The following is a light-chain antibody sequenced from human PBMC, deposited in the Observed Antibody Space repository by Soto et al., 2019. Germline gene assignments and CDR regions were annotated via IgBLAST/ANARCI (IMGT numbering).Light chain of an antibody. CDR1: QSVSSN. J-gene: IGKJ2*01. CDR2: GAS. Sequence: EIVMTQSPASLSVSPGDRATISCRASQSVSSNLAWYQQKPGQAPKRLIYGASTRATGIPARFSGSGSGTEFTLTISSLQSEDFAVYYCQQYNNCPHTFGEGTKLEIK. CDR3: QQYNNCPHT. V-gene: IGKV3-15*01.